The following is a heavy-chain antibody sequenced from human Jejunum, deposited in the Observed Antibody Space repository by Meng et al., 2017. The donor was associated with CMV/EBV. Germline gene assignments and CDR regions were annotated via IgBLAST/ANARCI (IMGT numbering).Heavy chain of an antibody. Sequence: CAASGFTVRSYWMHWVRQAPGKGLVWVSRINSNGTTTRYADSVKGRFTISRDNAKNTLYLQMNTLRAEDTAVFYCARGNYFGMDVWGQGTTVTVSS. CDR1: GFTVRSYW. V-gene: IGHV3-74*01. CDR2: INSNGTTT. CDR3: ARGNYFGMDV. J-gene: IGHJ6*02.